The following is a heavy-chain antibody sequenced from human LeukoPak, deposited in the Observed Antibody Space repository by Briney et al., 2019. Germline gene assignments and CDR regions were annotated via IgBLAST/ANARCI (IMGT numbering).Heavy chain of an antibody. J-gene: IGHJ5*02. D-gene: IGHD6-6*01. CDR1: GYTFTGYY. Sequence: ASVKVSCKASGYTFTGYYMHWVRQAPGQGLEWMGWINPNSGGTNYAQKFQGRVTITRDTSISTAYMELSRLRSDDTAVYYCARDRSIAARPGAWFDPWGQGTLVTVSS. CDR2: INPNSGGT. V-gene: IGHV1-2*02. CDR3: ARDRSIAARPGAWFDP.